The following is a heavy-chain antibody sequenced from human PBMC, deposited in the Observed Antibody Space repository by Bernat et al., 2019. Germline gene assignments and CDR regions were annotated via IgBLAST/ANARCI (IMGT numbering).Heavy chain of an antibody. CDR3: ARIGYCTGGVCYTGAFDI. CDR1: GYTFTSYA. D-gene: IGHD2-8*02. Sequence: QVQLVQSGAEVKKPGASVKVSCKASGYTFTSYAMHWVCQAPGQRLEWMGWINAGNGNTKYSQKFQGRVTITRDTSASTAYMELSSLRSEDTAVYYCARIGYCTGGVCYTGAFDIWGQGTMVTVSS. CDR2: INAGNGNT. J-gene: IGHJ3*02. V-gene: IGHV1-3*01.